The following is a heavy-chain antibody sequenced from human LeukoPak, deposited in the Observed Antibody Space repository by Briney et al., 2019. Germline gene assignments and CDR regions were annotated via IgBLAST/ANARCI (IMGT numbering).Heavy chain of an antibody. D-gene: IGHD3-22*01. CDR3: ARYGYYDTSGYKAFDY. CDR1: TFILSNYW. Sequence: GGSRRLSCAASTFILSNYWMNWDRQAQGEGLEWVASIKEDGSEKYYVDSVKGRFTISRNNAKNSLYLQMNSLRAEDTAVYYCARYGYYDTSGYKAFDYWGQGTLVTVSS. J-gene: IGHJ4*02. V-gene: IGHV3-7*05. CDR2: IKEDGSEK.